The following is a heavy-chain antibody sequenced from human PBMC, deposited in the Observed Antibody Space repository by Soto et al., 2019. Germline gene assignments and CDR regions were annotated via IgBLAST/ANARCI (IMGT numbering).Heavy chain of an antibody. J-gene: IGHJ6*03. CDR2: INHSGST. D-gene: IGHD6-13*01. V-gene: IGHV4-34*01. CDR1: GGSFSNYY. Sequence: SETLSLTCAVYGGSFSNYYWTWIRQPPGKGLEWIGEINHSGSTNYNPSLKSRVTISVDTSKNQFSLKLSSVTAADTAVYYCASGIAAAEINYHYYHMDVWGKGTTVIVSS. CDR3: ASGIAAAEINYHYYHMDV.